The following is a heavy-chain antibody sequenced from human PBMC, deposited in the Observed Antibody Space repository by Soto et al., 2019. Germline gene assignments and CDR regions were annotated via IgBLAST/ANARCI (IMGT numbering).Heavy chain of an antibody. V-gene: IGHV3-7*01. CDR2: INQDGSEK. CDR3: ARDYL. Sequence: PGGSLRLSCAASGFTFSNFWMSWVRQAPGKGLEWVANINQDGSEKYYVDSVKGRFTISRDNAKNSLYLQINILRAEDTAVYYCARDYLWGQGTLVTVSS. CDR1: GFTFSNFW. J-gene: IGHJ5*02.